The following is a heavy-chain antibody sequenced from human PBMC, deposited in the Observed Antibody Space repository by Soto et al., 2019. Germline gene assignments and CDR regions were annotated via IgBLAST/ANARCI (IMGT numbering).Heavy chain of an antibody. V-gene: IGHV3-9*01. CDR2: ISWNSGSI. CDR3: AKGSAVATINNWFDP. D-gene: IGHD5-12*01. Sequence: EVQLVESGGGLVQPGRSLRLSCAASGFTFDVYAMHWVRQAPGKGLEWVSGISWNSGSIGYADSVKGRFTISRDNAKNSLYLQMNSLRAEDTALYYCAKGSAVATINNWFDPWGQGTLVTVSS. J-gene: IGHJ5*02. CDR1: GFTFDVYA.